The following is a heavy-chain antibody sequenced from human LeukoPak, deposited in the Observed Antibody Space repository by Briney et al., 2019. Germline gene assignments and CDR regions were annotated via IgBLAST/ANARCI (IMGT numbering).Heavy chain of an antibody. J-gene: IGHJ4*02. V-gene: IGHV1-69*13. CDR1: GGTFSSYA. D-gene: IGHD2-21*02. CDR3: VRGERWAYCGGDCYSPPYFDY. CDR2: IIPIFGTA. Sequence: SVKVSCKASGGTFSSYAISWVRQAPGQGLEWMGGIIPIFGTANYAQKFQGRVTITADESTSTAYMELSSLRSEDTAVYYCVRGERWAYCGGDCYSPPYFDYWGQGTRVTVSS.